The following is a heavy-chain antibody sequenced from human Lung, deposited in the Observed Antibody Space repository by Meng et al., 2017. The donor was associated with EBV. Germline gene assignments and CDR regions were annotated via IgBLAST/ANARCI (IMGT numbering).Heavy chain of an antibody. CDR3: ARDRKHYGERGWFDP. Sequence: RLVESGPRLLQPSQTPPPLCPTAAGGIVSGGTYWRSRSQPPGRGVEWSRYNYYSSSTSSNASLMSRVTTTIHRSKNKFSLQLRSVTAADTAVYYCARDRKHYGERGWFDPWGQGTLVTVSS. D-gene: IGHD4-17*01. CDR1: AGGIVSGGTY. V-gene: IGHV4-30-4*01. CDR2: NYYSSST. J-gene: IGHJ5*02.